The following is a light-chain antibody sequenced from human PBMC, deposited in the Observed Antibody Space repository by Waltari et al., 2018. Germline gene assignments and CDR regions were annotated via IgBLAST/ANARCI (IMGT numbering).Light chain of an antibody. Sequence: DIQMTQSPSTLSASVGDRLTITCRASQSLSRWLAWYQRKPGKAPKLRSYKASSLEIGVPSRFSGSGSGTEFTLTISSLQPDDFATYYCQQYNSYPTFGQGTKVEIK. CDR2: KAS. J-gene: IGKJ1*01. CDR1: QSLSRW. V-gene: IGKV1-5*03. CDR3: QQYNSYPT.